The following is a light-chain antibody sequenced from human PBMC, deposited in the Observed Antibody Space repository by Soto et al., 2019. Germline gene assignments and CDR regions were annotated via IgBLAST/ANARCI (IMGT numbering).Light chain of an antibody. CDR3: ATWNGSLTGEV. CDR2: DNN. CDR1: SSNIGNNY. Sequence: QSVLTQSPSVSAAPGQKVTISCSGSSSNIGNNYLFWYQQLPGTAPKLLIYDNNNRRSGILDRSSGCKSVTSSTLDITGHQTGDDDDYYCATWNGSLTGEVFGGGTKLTVL. J-gene: IGLJ2*01. V-gene: IGLV1-51*01.